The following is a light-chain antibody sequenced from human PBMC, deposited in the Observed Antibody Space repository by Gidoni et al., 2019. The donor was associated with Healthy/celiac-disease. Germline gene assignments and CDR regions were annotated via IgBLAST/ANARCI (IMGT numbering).Light chain of an antibody. J-gene: IGKJ2*03. CDR2: GAS. V-gene: IGKV3-20*01. CDR1: QSVSSSY. Sequence: DIVLPQPPGTLSLSPGERATLSCRASQSVSSSYLAWYQQKPGQAPRLLIYGASSRATGIPDRFSGSGSGTDFTLTISRLEPEDFAVYYCQQYGSSPYSFGQGTKLEIK. CDR3: QQYGSSPYS.